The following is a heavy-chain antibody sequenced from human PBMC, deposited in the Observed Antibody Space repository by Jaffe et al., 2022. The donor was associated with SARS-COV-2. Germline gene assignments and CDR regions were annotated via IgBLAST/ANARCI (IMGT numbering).Heavy chain of an antibody. CDR3: TTDRIVVVPAADFYYYYGMDV. Sequence: EVQLVESGGGLVKPGGSLRLSCAASGFTFSNAWMSWVRQAPGKGLEWVGRIKSKTDGGTTDYAAPVKGRFTISRDDSKNTLYLQMNSLKTEDTAVYYCTTDRIVVVPAADFYYYYGMDVWGQGTTVTVSS. CDR2: IKSKTDGGTT. J-gene: IGHJ6*02. D-gene: IGHD2-2*01. V-gene: IGHV3-15*01. CDR1: GFTFSNAW.